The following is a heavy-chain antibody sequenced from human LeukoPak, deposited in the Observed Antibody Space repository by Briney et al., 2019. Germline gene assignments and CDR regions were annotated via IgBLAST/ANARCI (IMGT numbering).Heavy chain of an antibody. V-gene: IGHV3-21*01. Sequence: PGGSLRLSCAASGFTFSSYSMNWVRQAPGKGLEWVSSISSSSSYIYYADSVKGRFTISRDNAKNSLYLQMNSLRAEDTAVYYCARDLTYYYDSSGYYGDDIWGQGTLVTVSS. J-gene: IGHJ4*02. CDR3: ARDLTYYYDSSGYYGDDI. CDR1: GFTFSSYS. D-gene: IGHD3-22*01. CDR2: ISSSSSYI.